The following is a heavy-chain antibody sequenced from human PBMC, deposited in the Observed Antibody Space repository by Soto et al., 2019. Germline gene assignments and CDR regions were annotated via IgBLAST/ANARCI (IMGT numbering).Heavy chain of an antibody. CDR2: IRSKAYGGTT. CDR3: TRDHDYGDLSFDY. Sequence: GGSLRLSCTASGFTFGDYAMSWFRQAPGKGLEWVGFIRSKAYGGTTEYAASVKGRFTISRDDSKSIAYLQMNSLKTEDTVVYYCTRDHDYGDLSFDYWGQGTLVTVSS. J-gene: IGHJ4*02. CDR1: GFTFGDYA. D-gene: IGHD4-17*01. V-gene: IGHV3-49*03.